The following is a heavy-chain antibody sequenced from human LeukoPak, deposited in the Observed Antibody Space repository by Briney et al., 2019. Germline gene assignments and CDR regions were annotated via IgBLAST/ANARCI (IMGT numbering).Heavy chain of an antibody. CDR3: ARDFGLTGKVDY. CDR1: GFTFSRYA. CDR2: ISSNGGST. J-gene: IGHJ4*02. V-gene: IGHV3-64*01. D-gene: IGHD1-20*01. Sequence: GGSLRLSCAASGFTFSRYAMHWVRRAPGKGLESVSAISSNGGSTYYANPVKGRFTISRDNSKNTLYLQMGSLRAEDLAVYYCARDFGLTGKVDYWGQGTLVTVSS.